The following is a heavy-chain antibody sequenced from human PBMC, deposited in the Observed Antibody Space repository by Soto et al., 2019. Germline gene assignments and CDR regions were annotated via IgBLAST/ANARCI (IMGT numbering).Heavy chain of an antibody. CDR2: IYATGTT. D-gene: IGHD1-1*01. J-gene: IGHJ5*02. CDR1: GASIRGFY. V-gene: IGHV4-4*07. CDR3: VRDGTKTLRDWFDP. Sequence: QVQLQESGPGLVKPSETLSLTCTVSGASIRGFYWSWIRKSAGKGLEWIGRIYATGTTDYNPSLKRRVMMSVETSKKQFSLKLRSVTAADTAVYYCVRDGTKTLRDWFDPWGQGISVTVSS.